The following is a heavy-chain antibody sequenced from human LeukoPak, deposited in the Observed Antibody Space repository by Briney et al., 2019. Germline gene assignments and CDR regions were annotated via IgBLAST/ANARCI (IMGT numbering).Heavy chain of an antibody. J-gene: IGHJ4*02. CDR2: INHSGST. D-gene: IGHD3-9*01. V-gene: IGHV4-34*01. Sequence: GSLRLSCAASGFTFSDYTMNWIRQPPGKGLEWIGEINHSGSTNYNPSLKSRVTISVDTSKNQFSLKLSSVTAADTAVYYCAREGRLLRYFDWSQMTPYDYWGQGTLVTVSS. CDR1: GFTFSDYT. CDR3: AREGRLLRYFDWSQMTPYDY.